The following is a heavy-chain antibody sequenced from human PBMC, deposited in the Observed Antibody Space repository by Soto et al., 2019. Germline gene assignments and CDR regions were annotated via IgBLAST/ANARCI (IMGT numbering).Heavy chain of an antibody. V-gene: IGHV3-9*01. D-gene: IGHD5-18*01. CDR3: AKVEEGYGDNWFDP. Sequence: EVQLVESGGGLVQPGRSLRLSCAASGFTFDDYAMHWVRQAPGKGLEWVSGISWNSGSIGYADSVKGRFTISRDNAKNSLYLQMNSLRAEDTALYYCAKVEEGYGDNWFDPWGQGTLVTVSS. CDR1: GFTFDDYA. J-gene: IGHJ5*02. CDR2: ISWNSGSI.